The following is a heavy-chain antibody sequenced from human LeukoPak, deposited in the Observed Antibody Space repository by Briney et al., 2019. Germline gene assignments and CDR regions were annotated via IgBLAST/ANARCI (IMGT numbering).Heavy chain of an antibody. CDR2: ITNSGDRI. CDR1: GFTFRDYY. J-gene: IGHJ3*02. CDR3: ARAFNDAFDI. Sequence: GGSLRLSCEASGFTFRDYYVGWIRQAPGKGLEWVSYITNSGDRIYNADSVKGRFTISRDNAKNSLYLQMNSLRAEDTAIYYCARAFNDAFDIWGQGTMVTVSS. V-gene: IGHV3-11*04.